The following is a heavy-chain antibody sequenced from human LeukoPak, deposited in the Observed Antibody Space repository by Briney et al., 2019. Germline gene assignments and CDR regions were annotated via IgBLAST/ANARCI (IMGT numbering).Heavy chain of an antibody. V-gene: IGHV4-4*07. CDR3: ARDLTVVVPAAVDNDAFDI. Sequence: SETLSLTCTVSGGSISSYYWSWIRQPAGKGLEWIGRIYTSGSTNYNPSLKSRVTMSVDTSKHQFSLKLSSVTAADMAVYYCARDLTVVVPAAVDNDAFDIWGQGTMVTVSS. D-gene: IGHD2-2*01. CDR1: GGSISSYY. J-gene: IGHJ3*02. CDR2: IYTSGST.